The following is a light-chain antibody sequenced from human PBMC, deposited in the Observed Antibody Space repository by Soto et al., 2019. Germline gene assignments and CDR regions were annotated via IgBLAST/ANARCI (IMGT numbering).Light chain of an antibody. J-gene: IGKJ1*01. V-gene: IGKV3-15*01. CDR2: GAF. Sequence: EIIMTQSPVTLSVSPGERATLSCTASQSVSSNLAWYQQKPGQAPSLLIYGAFTRATGIPARFSGTGSGTEFTLTISSLQSEDFALYYCQQYNVWPLTFGQGTKVDI. CDR3: QQYNVWPLT. CDR1: QSVSSN.